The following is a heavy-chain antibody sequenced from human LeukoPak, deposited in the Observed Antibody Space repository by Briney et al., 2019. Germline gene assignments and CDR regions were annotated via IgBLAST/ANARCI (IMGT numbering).Heavy chain of an antibody. V-gene: IGHV1-2*02. Sequence: ASVKVSCKASGYTFTGYYMHWVRQAPGQGLEWMGWINPNSGGTNYAQKFQGRVTMTRDTSISTAYMELSRLRSDDTAVYYCAREADASNWFDPRGQGTLVTVSS. CDR2: INPNSGGT. CDR3: AREADASNWFDP. CDR1: GYTFTGYY. J-gene: IGHJ5*02.